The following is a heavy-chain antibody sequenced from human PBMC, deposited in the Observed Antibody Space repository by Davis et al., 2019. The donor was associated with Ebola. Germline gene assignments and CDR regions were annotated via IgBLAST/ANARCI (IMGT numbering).Heavy chain of an antibody. CDR3: ARVRSGIAALDV. D-gene: IGHD6-13*01. V-gene: IGHV3-30-3*01. J-gene: IGHJ6*02. CDR2: ISYDGSNK. Sequence: PGGSLRLSCAASGFTFSSYAMHWVRQAPGKGLEWVAVISYDGSNKYYADSVKGRFTISRDNSKNTPYLQMNSLRAEDTAVYYCARVRSGIAALDVWGQGTTVTVSS. CDR1: GFTFSSYA.